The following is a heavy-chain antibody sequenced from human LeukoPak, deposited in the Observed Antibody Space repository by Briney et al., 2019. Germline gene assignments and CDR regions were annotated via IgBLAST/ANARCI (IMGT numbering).Heavy chain of an antibody. D-gene: IGHD5-12*01. J-gene: IGHJ4*02. CDR3: VRDGGVSGYDLLDY. CDR2: INQDGSKE. Sequence: GGSLRLSCAASGFSFSNYWMTWVRQAPGKGLEWVAHINQDGSKEYYMDSVKARFTISRDNAKNSLSLQMNSLRAEDTAVYYCVRDGGVSGYDLLDYWGQGTLVTVSS. V-gene: IGHV3-7*01. CDR1: GFSFSNYW.